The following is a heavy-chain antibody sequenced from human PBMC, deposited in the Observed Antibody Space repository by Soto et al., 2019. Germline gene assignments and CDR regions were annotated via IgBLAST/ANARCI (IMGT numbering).Heavy chain of an antibody. J-gene: IGHJ4*02. D-gene: IGHD1-26*01. Sequence: GGSLRLSCAASGFTFSSYAMHWVRQAPGKGLEWEAVISYDGSNKYYADSVKGRFTISRDNSKNTLYLQMNSLRAEDTAVYYCARVKWELLGFDYWGQGTLVTVSS. CDR2: ISYDGSNK. V-gene: IGHV3-30-3*01. CDR3: ARVKWELLGFDY. CDR1: GFTFSSYA.